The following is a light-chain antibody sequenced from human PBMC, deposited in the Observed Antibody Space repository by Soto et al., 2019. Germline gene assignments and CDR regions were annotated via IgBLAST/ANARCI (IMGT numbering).Light chain of an antibody. V-gene: IGLV2-8*01. J-gene: IGLJ2*01. Sequence: QSALTQPPSASGSPGQSVTISCTGTSSDIGGYGYVSWYQQHPGKAPKLMIFEVTKRASGVSGRFSGSKSGNTASLTVSGLQADDEADYFCSSYAGSNTAVVFGGGTQLTVL. CDR1: SSDIGGYGY. CDR2: EVT. CDR3: SSYAGSNTAVV.